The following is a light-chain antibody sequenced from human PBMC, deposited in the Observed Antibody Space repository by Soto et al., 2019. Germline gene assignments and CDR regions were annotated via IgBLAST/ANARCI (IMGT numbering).Light chain of an antibody. J-gene: IGLJ1*01. CDR1: KLGDKY. CDR2: QDS. CDR3: QAWDSSTAV. V-gene: IGLV3-1*01. Sequence: SYELTQPPSVSVSPGQTASITCSGDKLGDKYACWYQQKPGQFPVLVIYQDSKRPSGIPERFSGSNSGNTATLTISGTQAMDEADYSCQAWDSSTAVFGTGTKVTVL.